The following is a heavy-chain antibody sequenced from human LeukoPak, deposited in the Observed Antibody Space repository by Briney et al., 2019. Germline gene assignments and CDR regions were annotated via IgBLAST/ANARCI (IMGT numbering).Heavy chain of an antibody. CDR2: INHSGST. CDR1: GGSFSGYY. D-gene: IGHD3-9*01. Sequence: PSETLSLTCAVYGGSFSGYYWSWIREPPGKALEWMGEINHSGSTNYNPSLKSRVTISVDTSKNQFSLKLSSVTAADTAVYYCARGGYDILTGYSSFDYWGQGTLVTVSS. CDR3: ARGGYDILTGYSSFDY. J-gene: IGHJ4*02. V-gene: IGHV4-34*01.